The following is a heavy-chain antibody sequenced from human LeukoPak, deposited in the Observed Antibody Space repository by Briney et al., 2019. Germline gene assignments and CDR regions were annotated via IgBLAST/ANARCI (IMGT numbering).Heavy chain of an antibody. J-gene: IGHJ4*02. Sequence: PSQTLSLTCTVSGGSISSGDYYWSWIRQPPGKGLEWIGYIYYSGSTYYNPSLKSRVTISVDTSKNQFSLKLSSVTAADTAVHYCARAGAYYYDSSGYSSPFDYWGQGTLVTVSS. CDR1: GGSISSGDYY. CDR2: IYYSGST. V-gene: IGHV4-30-4*01. CDR3: ARAGAYYYDSSGYSSPFDY. D-gene: IGHD3-22*01.